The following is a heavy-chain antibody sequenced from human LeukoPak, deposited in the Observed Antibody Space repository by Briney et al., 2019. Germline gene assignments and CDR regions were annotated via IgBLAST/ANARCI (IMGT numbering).Heavy chain of an antibody. V-gene: IGHV1-18*01. CDR3: ARDYSSSWYARGLFDY. J-gene: IGHJ4*02. Sequence: ASVKVSCKASGYTFTSYGISWVRQAPGQGLEWMGWISAYNGNTNYAQKLQGRVTMTTDTSTNTAYMELRSLRADDTAVYYCARDYSSSWYARGLFDYWGQGTLVTVSS. CDR1: GYTFTSYG. D-gene: IGHD6-13*01. CDR2: ISAYNGNT.